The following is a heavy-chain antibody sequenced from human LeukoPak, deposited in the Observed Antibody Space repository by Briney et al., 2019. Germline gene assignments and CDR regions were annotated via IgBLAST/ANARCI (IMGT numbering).Heavy chain of an antibody. CDR3: ARGVHDQWELLPLRY. CDR1: GGTFSSYA. D-gene: IGHD1-26*01. V-gene: IGHV1-46*01. J-gene: IGHJ4*02. Sequence: ASVKVSCKASGGTFSSYAISWVRQAPGQGLEWMGIINPSGGSTSYAQKFQGRVTMTRDTSTSTVYMELSSLRSEDTAVYYCARGVHDQWELLPLRYWGQGTLVTVSS. CDR2: INPSGGST.